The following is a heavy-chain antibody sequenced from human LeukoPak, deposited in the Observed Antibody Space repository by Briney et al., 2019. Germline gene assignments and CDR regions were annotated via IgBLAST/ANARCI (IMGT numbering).Heavy chain of an antibody. CDR2: INPNSGGT. CDR1: RYTFTGYY. CDR3: ARIFGSGSYDWFDA. J-gene: IGHJ5*02. V-gene: IGHV1-2*06. Sequence: ASVKVSCKASRYTFTGYYMHWVRQAPGQGLEWMGRINPNSGGTNYAQKFQGRVTMTRDTSISTAYMELSRLRSDDTAVYYCARIFGSGSYDWFDAWGQGTLVTVSS. D-gene: IGHD3-10*01.